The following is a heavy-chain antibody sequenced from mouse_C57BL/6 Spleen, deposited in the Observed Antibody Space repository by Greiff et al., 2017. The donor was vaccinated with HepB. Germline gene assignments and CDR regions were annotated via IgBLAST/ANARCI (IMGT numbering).Heavy chain of an antibody. CDR3: ARSTTVVPFDD. D-gene: IGHD1-1*01. J-gene: IGHJ2*01. V-gene: IGHV1-64*01. CDR2: IHPNSGST. Sequence: QVQLQQPGAELVKPGASVKLSCKASGYTFTSYWMHWVKQRPGQGLEWIGMIHPNSGSTNYNEKLKSKTTLTVEQSSSTAYMQRSSLTSEDSAVYYCARSTTVVPFDDWGKGTTLTVSS. CDR1: GYTFTSYW.